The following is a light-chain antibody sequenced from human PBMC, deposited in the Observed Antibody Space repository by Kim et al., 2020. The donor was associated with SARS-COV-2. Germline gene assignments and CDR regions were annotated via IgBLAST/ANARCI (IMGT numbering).Light chain of an antibody. Sequence: SPGERATPSCRASQSVSSNYLAWYQQKPGQAPRLLIYAASSRATGIPDRFSGSGSQTDFTLTINGLEPEDFALYYCQQYGTSTGYTFGQGTKLEI. V-gene: IGKV3-20*01. CDR1: QSVSSNY. J-gene: IGKJ2*01. CDR3: QQYGTSTGYT. CDR2: AAS.